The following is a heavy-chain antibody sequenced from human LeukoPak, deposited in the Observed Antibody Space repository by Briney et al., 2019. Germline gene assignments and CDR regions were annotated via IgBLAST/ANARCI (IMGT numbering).Heavy chain of an antibody. D-gene: IGHD1-26*01. CDR3: ASGAGAVSPGDAFDI. J-gene: IGHJ3*02. Sequence: ASVKVSFKASGYIFTTYYLHWVRQAPGQGLEWMGIINPSGGSTSYAQKFQGRVTMTRDTSTSTVYMELSSLRSEDTAVYYCASGAGAVSPGDAFDIWGQGTMVTVSS. V-gene: IGHV1-46*01. CDR2: INPSGGST. CDR1: GYIFTTYY.